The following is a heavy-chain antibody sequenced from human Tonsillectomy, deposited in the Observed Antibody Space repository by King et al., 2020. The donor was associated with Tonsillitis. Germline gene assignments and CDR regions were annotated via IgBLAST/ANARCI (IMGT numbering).Heavy chain of an antibody. CDR2: IDWDDDK. V-gene: IGHV2-70*04. CDR1: GFSLNTHEMR. D-gene: IGHD2-21*02. Sequence: VTLKESGPALVKPKQTLTLTCTFSGFSLNTHEMRMAWIRQPPGKALEWLARIDWDDDKFYTTSLKTRLAISKETSKNQVVLTVTNVDPADTATYFCARLCSCDCYPSHAFDIWGQGTMVTVSS. J-gene: IGHJ3*02. CDR3: ARLCSCDCYPSHAFDI.